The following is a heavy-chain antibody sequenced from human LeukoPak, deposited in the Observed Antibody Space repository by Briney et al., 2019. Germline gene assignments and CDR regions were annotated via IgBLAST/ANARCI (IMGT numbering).Heavy chain of an antibody. CDR1: GFTFTTYG. Sequence: RSGGSLRLSCAASGFTFTTYGMNWVRQAPGKGLEWVSYLSGRSNSIYYAESVKGRFTISRDNAKNSLYLQMNSLRDEDAAVYYCARDLKVLLWFGELSSEALPGVWGQGTLVTVSS. CDR3: ARDLKVLLWFGELSSEALPGV. J-gene: IGHJ4*02. CDR2: LSGRSNSI. V-gene: IGHV3-48*02. D-gene: IGHD3-10*01.